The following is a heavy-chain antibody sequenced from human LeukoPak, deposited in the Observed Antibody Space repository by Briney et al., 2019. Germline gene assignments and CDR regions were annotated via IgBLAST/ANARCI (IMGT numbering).Heavy chain of an antibody. D-gene: IGHD3-3*01. V-gene: IGHV3-23*01. CDR3: AKENDFWSGPFDY. Sequence: PGGSLRLSCAASGFTYRSYAMSWVRQAPGKGLEWVSAISGSGGSTYYADSVKGRFTISRDNSKNTLYLQMNSLRAEDTALYYCAKENDFWSGPFDYWGQGTLVTVSS. J-gene: IGHJ4*02. CDR2: ISGSGGST. CDR1: GFTYRSYA.